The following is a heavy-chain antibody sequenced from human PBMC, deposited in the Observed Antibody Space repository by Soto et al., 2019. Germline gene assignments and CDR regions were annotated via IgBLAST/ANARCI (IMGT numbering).Heavy chain of an antibody. J-gene: IGHJ5*02. CDR2: IFYLGSS. Sequence: PSETLSLTCTVSGDSIISSDFYWGWVRQPPGKGLEWIGSIFYLGSSYYNPSLKSRVTVSVDTSKNQFSLRLRSVTAADTALYFCARHSLALRKNNWFDPWGQGIMVTVSS. V-gene: IGHV4-39*01. CDR3: ARHSLALRKNNWFDP. D-gene: IGHD3-3*02. CDR1: GDSIISSDFY.